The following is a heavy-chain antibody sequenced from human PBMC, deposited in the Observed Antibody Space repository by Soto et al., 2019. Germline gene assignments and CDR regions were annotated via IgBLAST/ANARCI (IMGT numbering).Heavy chain of an antibody. CDR2: MFPGDSDT. D-gene: IGHD6-19*01. J-gene: IGHJ6*04. V-gene: IGHV5-51*01. CDR3: ARVTDSSLGTMDV. CDR1: GYSFTTYW. Sequence: PGESLKISCKGSGYSFTTYWIGWVRQLPGQGLEWMGVMFPGDSDTRYSPSFQGQVTMSADPSTNTAYLEWSSLKAADSAMYYCARVTDSSLGTMDVWGKGTTVTVSS.